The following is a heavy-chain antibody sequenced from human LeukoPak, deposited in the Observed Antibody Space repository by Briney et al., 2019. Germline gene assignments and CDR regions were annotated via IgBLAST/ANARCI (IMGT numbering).Heavy chain of an antibody. CDR2: IWYDGSNK. D-gene: IGHD3-22*01. CDR1: GFTFSSYG. V-gene: IGHV3-33*01. CDR3: ARDGSLLGKYYYDSSGYPDY. J-gene: IGHJ4*02. Sequence: GGSLRLSCAASGFTFSSYGMHWVRQAPGKGLEWVAVIWYDGSNKYYADSVKGRFTISRDNSKNTLYLQMNSLRAEDTAVYYCARDGSLLGKYYYDSSGYPDYWAREPWSPSPQ.